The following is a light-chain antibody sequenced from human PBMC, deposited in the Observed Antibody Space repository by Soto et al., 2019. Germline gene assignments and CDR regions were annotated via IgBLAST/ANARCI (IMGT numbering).Light chain of an antibody. Sequence: DIQMTQSPSSLSASVGDRVTITCQASDDISNYLNWYQQKPGKAPKVLIYDASHLESGVPSRFSGGGSGTEFTFTISSLQAEDIATYYCQQYAKLPLTCGPGTKVDL. J-gene: IGKJ3*01. CDR1: DDISNY. CDR3: QQYAKLPLT. V-gene: IGKV1-33*01. CDR2: DAS.